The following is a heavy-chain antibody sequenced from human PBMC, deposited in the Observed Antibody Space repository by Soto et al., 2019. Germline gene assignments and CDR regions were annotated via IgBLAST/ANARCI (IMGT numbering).Heavy chain of an antibody. Sequence: GGSLRLSCAASGFAVSTNYMSWVRQAPGKGLEWVSVTYSGDSTYYADSVKGRFTISRDNSKNTLHLQMNSLRAEDTAVYYCARDRGRNNYYYGMDVWGQGTTVTVSS. CDR3: ARDRGRNNYYYGMDV. CDR2: TYSGDST. V-gene: IGHV3-53*01. CDR1: GFAVSTNY. J-gene: IGHJ6*02. D-gene: IGHD3-16*01.